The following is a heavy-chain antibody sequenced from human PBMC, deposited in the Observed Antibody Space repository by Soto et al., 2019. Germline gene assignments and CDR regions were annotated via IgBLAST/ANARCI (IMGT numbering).Heavy chain of an antibody. CDR1: GGSISSGDYY. CDR2: IYYSGST. V-gene: IGHV4-30-4*01. Sequence: QVQLQESGPGLVKPSQTLSLTCTVSGGSISSGDYYWSWIRQPPGKGLEWIGYIYYSGSTYYNPSRKSRVTISVDTSKHQFALRLSSVTAADTDVYYCAVSIGARYFDYWGQGTLVTVSS. CDR3: AVSIGARYFDY. D-gene: IGHD6-6*01. J-gene: IGHJ4*02.